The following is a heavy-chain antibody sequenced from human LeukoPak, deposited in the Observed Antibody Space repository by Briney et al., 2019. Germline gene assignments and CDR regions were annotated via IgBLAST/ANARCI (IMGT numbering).Heavy chain of an antibody. V-gene: IGHV3-11*01. Sequence: PGGSLRLSCAASGFTFSDYYMSWIRQAPGKGLEWVSYISSSGSTIYYADSVKGRFTISRDNAKNSLYLQMNSLRAEDTAVYYCARFRSHFDWLLSYFDYWGQGTLVTVSS. CDR3: ARFRSHFDWLLSYFDY. CDR2: ISSSGSTI. CDR1: GFTFSDYY. D-gene: IGHD3-9*01. J-gene: IGHJ4*02.